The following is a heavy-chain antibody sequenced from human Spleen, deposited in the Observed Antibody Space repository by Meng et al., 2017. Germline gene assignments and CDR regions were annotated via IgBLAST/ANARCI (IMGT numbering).Heavy chain of an antibody. CDR1: GGSFSDYY. CDR2: INHSGST. J-gene: IGHJ4*02. CDR3: ARGPTTMAHDFDY. D-gene: IGHD4-11*01. Sequence: QVHSRQWGAGLLKPSETLSPTCVFSGGSFSDYYWSWIRQPPGKGLEWIGEINHSGSTNYNPSLESRATISVDTSQNNLSLKLSSVTAADSAVYYCARGPTTMAHDFDYWGQGTLVTVSS. V-gene: IGHV4-34*01.